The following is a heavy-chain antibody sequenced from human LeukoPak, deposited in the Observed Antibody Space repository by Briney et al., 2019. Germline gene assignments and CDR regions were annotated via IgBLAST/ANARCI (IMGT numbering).Heavy chain of an antibody. J-gene: IGHJ1*01. CDR1: GGSISTYY. Sequence: SETLSLTCTVSGGSISTYYWSWIRQPPGKGLEWLGYIFYSGRTNYNTSLKSPVTISVDTSKNQVYLKMSSVTAADTAMYYCARGNSYYDSSGYFPWESFQHWGQGTLVTVSS. D-gene: IGHD3-22*01. CDR2: IFYSGRT. CDR3: ARGNSYYDSSGYFPWESFQH. V-gene: IGHV4-59*01.